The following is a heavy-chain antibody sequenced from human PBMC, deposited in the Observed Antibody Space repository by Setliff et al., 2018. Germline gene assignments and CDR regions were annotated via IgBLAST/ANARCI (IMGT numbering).Heavy chain of an antibody. CDR1: GYTFTSYG. J-gene: IGHJ3*02. CDR3: ARDGQWGYGGNSGAFDI. CDR2: ISAYNGNT. V-gene: IGHV1-18*01. Sequence: ASVKVSCKASGYTFTSYGISWVRQAPGQGLEWVGWISAYNGNTNYAQKLQGRVTMTTDTSTSTAYMELRSLRSDDTAVYYCARDGQWGYGGNSGAFDIRGQGTMVTVSS. D-gene: IGHD4-17*01.